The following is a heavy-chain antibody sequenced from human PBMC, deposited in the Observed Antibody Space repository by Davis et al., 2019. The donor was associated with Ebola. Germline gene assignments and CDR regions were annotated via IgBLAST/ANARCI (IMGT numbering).Heavy chain of an antibody. J-gene: IGHJ4*02. D-gene: IGHD5-12*01. Sequence: MPSETLSLTCAVSGGSISSSNWWSWVRQPPGKGLEWIGEIYHSGSTNYNPSLKSRVTISVDTSKNQFSLKLSSVTAADTAVYYCARLRGYSGYALDYWGQGTLVTVSS. CDR3: ARLRGYSGYALDY. V-gene: IGHV4-4*02. CDR1: GGSISSSNW. CDR2: IYHSGST.